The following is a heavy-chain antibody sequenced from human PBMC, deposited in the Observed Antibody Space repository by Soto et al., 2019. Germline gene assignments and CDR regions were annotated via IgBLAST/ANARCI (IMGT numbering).Heavy chain of an antibody. CDR2: INAGNGNT. CDR3: ARGGYSSSSMGY. Sequence: QVQLVQSGAEEKKPGASVKVSCKASGYTFTSYAMHWVRQPPGQRLEWMGWINAGNGNTKYSQKFQGRVTITRDTSASTAYMELSSLRSEDTAVYYCARGGYSSSSMGYWGQGTLVTVSS. V-gene: IGHV1-3*05. D-gene: IGHD6-6*01. CDR1: GYTFTSYA. J-gene: IGHJ4*02.